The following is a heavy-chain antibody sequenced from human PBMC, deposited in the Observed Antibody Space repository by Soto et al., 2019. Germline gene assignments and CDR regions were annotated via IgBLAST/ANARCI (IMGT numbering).Heavy chain of an antibody. D-gene: IGHD3-10*01. CDR2: ISKSGDST. Sequence: GGSLRRSWAASGVTFTSYAMTWVRQVPGEGLQWVSSISKSGDSTYYADSVKGRFTTSRDNSKNTLYLQMNSLRAEDTAIYYCAKGSFGFDYWGQGTLVTVSS. CDR1: GVTFTSYA. CDR3: AKGSFGFDY. V-gene: IGHV3-23*01. J-gene: IGHJ4*02.